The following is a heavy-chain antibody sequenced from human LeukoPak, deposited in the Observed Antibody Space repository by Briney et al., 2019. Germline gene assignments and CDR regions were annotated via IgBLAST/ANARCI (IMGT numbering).Heavy chain of an antibody. CDR2: IRYDGSNK. D-gene: IGHD2-2*01. V-gene: IGHV3-30*02. CDR3: AKVPAGGVVVPAAIGYYYYYMDV. Sequence: PGGPLILCCAACGFIISSYGVLVGHLAPGGVVEGGAIIRYDGSNKYYADSVKGQFTISRDNSKNTLYLQMNRLRAEDTAVYYCAKVPAGGVVVPAAIGYYYYYMDVWGKGTTVTVSS. CDR1: GFIISSYG. J-gene: IGHJ6*03.